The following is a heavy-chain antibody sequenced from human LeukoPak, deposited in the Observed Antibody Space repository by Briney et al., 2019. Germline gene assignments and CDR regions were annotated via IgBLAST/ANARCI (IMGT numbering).Heavy chain of an antibody. J-gene: IGHJ3*02. Sequence: GGSLRLSCAASGFTFSSYSMNWVRQAPGKGLEWVSSISSSSSYIYYADSVKGRFTISRDNAKNSLYLQMNSLRAEDTAVYYCARDRAGIVVVTATEDAFDIWGQGTMVTVSS. V-gene: IGHV3-21*01. CDR1: GFTFSSYS. D-gene: IGHD2-21*02. CDR2: ISSSSSYI. CDR3: ARDRAGIVVVTATEDAFDI.